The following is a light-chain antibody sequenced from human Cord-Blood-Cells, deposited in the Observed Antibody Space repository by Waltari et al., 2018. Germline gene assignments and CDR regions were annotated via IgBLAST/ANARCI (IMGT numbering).Light chain of an antibody. J-gene: IGLJ1*01. CDR3: SSDAGSNNYV. CDR2: EVS. V-gene: IGLV2-8*01. CDR1: TSAVAGYNY. Sequence: QSALPQPPSPPESPGPSVTISCTGTTSAVAGYNYVFRYQQHPGKAPKLMMYEVSKRPAGVPDRFSVSKSVNTASLTVSGLQAEDEADYYFSSDAGSNNYVFGTGTKVTVL.